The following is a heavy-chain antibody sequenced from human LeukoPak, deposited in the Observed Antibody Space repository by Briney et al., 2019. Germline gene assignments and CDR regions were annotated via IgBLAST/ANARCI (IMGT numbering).Heavy chain of an antibody. J-gene: IGHJ4*02. V-gene: IGHV3-20*04. CDR1: GFTFDDYG. CDR3: ARDVRNYYGSGSRVDY. Sequence: GGSLRLSCAASGFTFDDYGLSWVRQVPGKGLEWVSGLNWNGASTGYADSVKGRFTISRDNAKNSLYLQMNSLRAEDTAVYYCARDVRNYYGSGSRVDYWGQGTLVTVSS. CDR2: LNWNGAST. D-gene: IGHD3-10*01.